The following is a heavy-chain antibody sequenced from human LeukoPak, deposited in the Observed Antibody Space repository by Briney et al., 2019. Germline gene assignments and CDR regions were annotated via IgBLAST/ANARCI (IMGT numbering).Heavy chain of an antibody. CDR3: ARDLNCSGGSCYWDYGDCPLDY. CDR2: INPNSGGT. D-gene: IGHD2-15*01. V-gene: IGHV1-2*02. CDR1: GYTFTGYY. Sequence: ASVKVSCKASGYTFTGYYMHWVRQAPGQGLEWMGWINPNSGGTNYAQKFQGRVTMTRDTSISTAYMELSRLRSDDTAVYYCARDLNCSGGSCYWDYGDCPLDYWGQGTLVTVSS. J-gene: IGHJ4*02.